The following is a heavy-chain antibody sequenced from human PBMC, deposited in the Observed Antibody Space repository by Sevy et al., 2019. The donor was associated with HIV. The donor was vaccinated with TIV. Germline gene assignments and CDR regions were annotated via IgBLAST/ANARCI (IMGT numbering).Heavy chain of an antibody. CDR3: SKGGSGTGWFDP. Sequence: GGSLRLSCRASGFNFGDYPMSWFRQAPGKGLAWVGFIRSKASGGKTQYAASVKGRFTISRDNSKSIAYLQMNSLKIEDTAVYYCSKGGSGTGWFDPWGQGTLVTVSS. D-gene: IGHD3-10*01. J-gene: IGHJ5*02. CDR1: GFNFGDYP. CDR2: IRSKASGGKT. V-gene: IGHV3-49*03.